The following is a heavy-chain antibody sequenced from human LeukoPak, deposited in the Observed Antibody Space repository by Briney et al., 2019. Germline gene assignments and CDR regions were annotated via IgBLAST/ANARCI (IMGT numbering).Heavy chain of an antibody. D-gene: IGHD6-6*01. J-gene: IGHJ4*02. CDR1: GYTFTSYY. CDR3: ASRAAARYHFDY. Sequence: ASVKVSCKASGYTFTSYYMYWARQAPGQGLEWMGIINPSGGSTSYAQKFQGRVTMTRDTSTSTVYMELGSLRSEDTAVYYCASRAAARYHFDYWGQGTLVTVSS. V-gene: IGHV1-46*01. CDR2: INPSGGST.